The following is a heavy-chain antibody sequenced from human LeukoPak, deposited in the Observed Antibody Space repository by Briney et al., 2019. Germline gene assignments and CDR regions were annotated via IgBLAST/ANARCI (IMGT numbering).Heavy chain of an antibody. V-gene: IGHV3-7*04. Sequence: RGSLRLSCVASGFSPSSNWMSWVRQAPGEGREWVATIKQKGSEKYYVDSVKGRFSISRDNAKNSLYLQMNRLRAEDTAVYYCARGSLYFDYWGQGTLVTVSS. CDR2: IKQKGSEK. J-gene: IGHJ4*02. CDR3: ARGSLYFDY. CDR1: GFSPSSNW.